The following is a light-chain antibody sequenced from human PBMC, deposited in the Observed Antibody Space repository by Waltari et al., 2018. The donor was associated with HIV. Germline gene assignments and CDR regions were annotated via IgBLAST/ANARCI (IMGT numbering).Light chain of an antibody. CDR1: QDISTY. V-gene: IGKV1-27*01. CDR2: GAS. J-gene: IGKJ4*01. Sequence: DIQMTQSPSSLSASVGDTVTITCRASQDISTYIAWYPHSPGRSPYLFIYGASTLQSGVPPRFSGSGSGTNFTLTINDLQPEDIATYYCQLYFSAPLSFGGGTRVDFK. CDR3: QLYFSAPLS.